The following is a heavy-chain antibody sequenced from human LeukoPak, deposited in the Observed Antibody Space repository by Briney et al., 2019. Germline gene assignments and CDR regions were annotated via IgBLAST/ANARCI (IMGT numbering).Heavy chain of an antibody. CDR1: GFTVSSNY. V-gene: IGHV3-53*01. CDR2: IYSGGST. Sequence: GGSLRLSCAASGFTVSSNYMSWVRQAPGKGLEWVSVIYSGGSTYYADSVKGRFTISRDNSKSTVHSQMNSLRAEETAVYYCARAKPKNMVRGLIMRRESRYYFDYWGQGTLVTVSS. D-gene: IGHD3-10*01. J-gene: IGHJ4*02. CDR3: ARAKPKNMVRGLIMRRESRYYFDY.